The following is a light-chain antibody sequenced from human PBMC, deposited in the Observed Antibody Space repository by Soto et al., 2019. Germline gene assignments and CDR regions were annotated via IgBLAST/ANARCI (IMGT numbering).Light chain of an antibody. CDR2: GAS. CDR3: QQSYSVPLT. V-gene: IGKV1-39*01. CDR1: QPITKF. Sequence: DLQMTQSPSSLSASVGDRVTITCRASQPITKFLNWFQHKPGEAPKRLIYGASILQDGVPSRFSGSGSGTDYTLTISGLQTEDFATYFCQQSYSVPLTFGGGTKVEI. J-gene: IGKJ4*01.